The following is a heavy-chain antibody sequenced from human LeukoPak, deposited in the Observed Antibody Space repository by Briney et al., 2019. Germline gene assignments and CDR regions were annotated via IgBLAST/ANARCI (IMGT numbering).Heavy chain of an antibody. V-gene: IGHV3-7*01. CDR1: GFTFSSYW. CDR2: IKQDGSEK. J-gene: IGHJ4*02. CDR3: ARERRGIAVAGPPLYYFDY. D-gene: IGHD6-19*01. Sequence: TGGSLRLSCAASGFTFSSYWMSWVRQAPGKGLEWVANIKQDGSEKYYVDSVKGRFTISRDNAKNSLYLQMNSLRAEDTAVYYCARERRGIAVAGPPLYYFDYWGQGTLVTVSS.